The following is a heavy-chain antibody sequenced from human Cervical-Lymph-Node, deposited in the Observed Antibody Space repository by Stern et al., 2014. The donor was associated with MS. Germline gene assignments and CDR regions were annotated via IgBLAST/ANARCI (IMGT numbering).Heavy chain of an antibody. CDR1: GGSISSGGYS. Sequence: QLQLQESGSGLVKPSQTLSLTCAVSGGSISSGGYSWSWIRQPPGKGLEWIGYIYNSGSTYYTPSLKSRVTISVDRSKNQFSLKLSSVTAADTAVYYCARSSTVTPNAFDIWGQGTMVTVSS. V-gene: IGHV4-30-2*01. CDR3: ARSSTVTPNAFDI. CDR2: IYNSGST. J-gene: IGHJ3*02. D-gene: IGHD4-17*01.